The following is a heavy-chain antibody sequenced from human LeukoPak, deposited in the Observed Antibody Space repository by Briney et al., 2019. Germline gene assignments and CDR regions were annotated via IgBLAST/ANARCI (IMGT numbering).Heavy chain of an antibody. CDR2: IRYDGSNK. D-gene: IGHD6-13*01. J-gene: IGHJ4*02. CDR3: AKDRDSSSWYFDY. Sequence: GGSLRLSCAASGFTVSSEHMTWVRQAPGKGLEWVAFIRYDGSNKYYADSVKGRFTISRDNSKNTLYLQMNSLRAEDTAVYCCAKDRDSSSWYFDYWGQGTLVTVSS. V-gene: IGHV3-30*02. CDR1: GFTVSSEH.